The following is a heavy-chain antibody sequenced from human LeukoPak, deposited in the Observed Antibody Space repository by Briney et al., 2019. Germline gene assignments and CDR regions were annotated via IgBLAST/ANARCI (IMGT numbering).Heavy chain of an antibody. D-gene: IGHD6-19*01. Sequence: ASVKVSCRASGYTFTGYYMFWLRQAPGQGLEWMGRINPNSGGTNYAQKFQGRVTMTRDTSITTAYMELSSLRSDDTAVYYCARDLPSPGISVADDNWGQGTLVTVSS. CDR3: ARDLPSPGISVADDN. CDR2: INPNSGGT. CDR1: GYTFTGYY. J-gene: IGHJ4*02. V-gene: IGHV1-2*06.